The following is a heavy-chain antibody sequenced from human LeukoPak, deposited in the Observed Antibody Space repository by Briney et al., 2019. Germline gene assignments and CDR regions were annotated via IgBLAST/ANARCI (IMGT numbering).Heavy chain of an antibody. CDR2: INWNGGST. J-gene: IGHJ4*02. D-gene: IGHD6-13*01. CDR1: GFTFDDYG. V-gene: IGHV3-20*04. Sequence: GGSLRLSCAASGFTFDDYGMSWVRQAPGKGLEWVSGINWNGGSTGYADSVKGRFTISRDNAKNSLYLQMNSLRAEDTALYYCARERGIAAAGAFDYWGQGTLVTVSS. CDR3: ARERGIAAAGAFDY.